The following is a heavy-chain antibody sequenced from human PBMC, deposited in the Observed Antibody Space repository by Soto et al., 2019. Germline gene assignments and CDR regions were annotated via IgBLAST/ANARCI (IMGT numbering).Heavy chain of an antibody. CDR2: IYYSGST. V-gene: IGHV4-39*01. J-gene: IGHJ4*02. CDR3: ARHPYYDYVWENFDY. CDR1: GGSISSSSYY. D-gene: IGHD3-16*01. Sequence: SETLSLTCTVSGGSISSSSYYWGWIRQPPGKGLEWIGSIYYSGSTYYNPSLKSRVTISVDTSKNQFSLKLSSVTAADTAVYYCARHPYYDYVWENFDYWGQGTLVTVSS.